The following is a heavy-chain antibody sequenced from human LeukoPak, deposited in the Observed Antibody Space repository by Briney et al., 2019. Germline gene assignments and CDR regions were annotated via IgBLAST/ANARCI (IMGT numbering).Heavy chain of an antibody. J-gene: IGHJ4*02. Sequence: GGSLRLSCEASGFTFTSNTMNWVRQAPGKGLEWVSGITGSGGATYYAKSVEGRFTISRDSSKNTLYLQMDSLRAEDTALYYCARDPNNRQGGWSRFDSWGQGTLVTVSS. CDR3: ARDPNNRQGGWSRFDS. CDR2: ITGSGGAT. CDR1: GFTFTSNT. D-gene: IGHD6-19*01. V-gene: IGHV3-23*01.